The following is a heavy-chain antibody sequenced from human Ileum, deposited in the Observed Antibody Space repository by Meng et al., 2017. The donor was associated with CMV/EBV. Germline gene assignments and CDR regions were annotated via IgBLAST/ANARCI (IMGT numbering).Heavy chain of an antibody. V-gene: IGHV1-2*02. D-gene: IGHD2-21*01. CDR1: GYNFNVSH. J-gene: IGHJ5*02. CDR2: VNPNSGDT. CDR3: ARDGVLCGDTTCRGFSS. Sequence: ASVKVSCKASGYNFNVSHMNWVRQAPGQGLEWMGWVNPNSGDTNYAQKFQGRVAMTRDPSISTAYMELSGLRSDDTAIYYCARDGVLCGDTTCRGFSSWGQGTLVTVSS.